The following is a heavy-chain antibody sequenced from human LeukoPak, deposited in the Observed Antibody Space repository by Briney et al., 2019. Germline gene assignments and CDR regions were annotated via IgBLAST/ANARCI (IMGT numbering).Heavy chain of an antibody. D-gene: IGHD2-2*01. CDR2: INARGDT. J-gene: IGHJ5*02. Sequence: PSETLSLTCAVYGWSFNDYYWNWIRQPPGKGLEWIGEINARGDTNFNPSLKSRVTISVDTSRSQFSLRLTSMIAADTAVYYCARGQVPAAGGYNWFDPWGQGTLVTVSS. CDR3: ARGQVPAAGGYNWFDP. CDR1: GWSFNDYY. V-gene: IGHV4-34*01.